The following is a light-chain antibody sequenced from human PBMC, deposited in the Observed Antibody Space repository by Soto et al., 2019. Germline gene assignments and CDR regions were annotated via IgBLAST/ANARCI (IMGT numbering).Light chain of an antibody. CDR1: TSNFGTKS. CDR2: GNS. V-gene: IGLV1-40*01. J-gene: IGLJ3*02. Sequence: QSALTQPPSASGTPGQRVTISCSGATSNFGTKSVNWYQHLPGAAPRLLIYGNSNRPSGVPDRFSGSKSGTSASLAITGLQAEDEADYYCQSYDSSLSGSVFGGGTKLTVL. CDR3: QSYDSSLSGSV.